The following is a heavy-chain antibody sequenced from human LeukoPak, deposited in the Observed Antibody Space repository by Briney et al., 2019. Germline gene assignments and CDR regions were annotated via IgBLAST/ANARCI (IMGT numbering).Heavy chain of an antibody. CDR3: ARVNRDSSGYYYYYGMDV. Sequence: SVKVSCKASGGTFSSYAISWVRQAPGQGLEWMGGIIPIFGTANYAQKFQGRVTITADESTSTAYMELSSLRSEDTAVYYCARVNRDSSGYYYYYGMDVWGQGTTVTVSS. J-gene: IGHJ6*02. D-gene: IGHD3-22*01. CDR1: GGTFSSYA. V-gene: IGHV1-69*01. CDR2: IIPIFGTA.